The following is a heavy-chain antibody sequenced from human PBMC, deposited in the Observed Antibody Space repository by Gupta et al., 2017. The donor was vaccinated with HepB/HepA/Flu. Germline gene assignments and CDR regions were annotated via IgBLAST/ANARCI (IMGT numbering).Heavy chain of an antibody. V-gene: IGHV4-39*01. CDR2: IYYSGST. CDR3: ARTYDDSVTGYYIDY. J-gene: IGHJ4*02. CDR1: GGSISSSSYY. D-gene: IGHD3-9*01. Sequence: QLQLQESGPGLVKPSETLSLTCTVSGGSISSSSYYWGWIRQPPGKGLEWIGSIYYSGSTYYNPSLKSRVTISVDTSKNKFSLKLSSVTAAETAVYYCARTYDDSVTGYYIDYWGQGTLVTVSS.